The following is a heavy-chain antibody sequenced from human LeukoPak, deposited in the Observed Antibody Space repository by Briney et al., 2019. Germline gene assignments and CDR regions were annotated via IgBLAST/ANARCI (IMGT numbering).Heavy chain of an antibody. CDR2: IYHSGTT. CDR3: ARGRGGYDTRGYYNSWLDP. J-gene: IGHJ5*02. Sequence: SQTLSLTCAVSGGSISGDDYSWSWIRQPPGKGLEWIGYIYHSGTTYYNPSLKSRVTISVDRSKNQFSLKLSSVTAADTAAHYCARGRGGYDTRGYYNSWLDPWGQGTLATVSS. CDR1: GGSISGDDYS. D-gene: IGHD3-22*01. V-gene: IGHV4-30-2*01.